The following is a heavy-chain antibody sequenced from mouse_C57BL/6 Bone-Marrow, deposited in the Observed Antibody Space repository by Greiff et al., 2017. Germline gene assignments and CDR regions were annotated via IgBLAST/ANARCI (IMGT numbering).Heavy chain of an antibody. CDR3: ACIEIDDDY. V-gene: IGHV1-26*01. J-gene: IGHJ2*01. CDR1: GYPFTDYY. Sequence: EVQLQQSGPELVKPGASVKISCKASGYPFTDYYMNWVKQSHGKSLEWIGDINPNKGGTSYNQKVKGKATLTVDKSSTTAYMELLSLTSEESAVCYCACIEIDDDYWGQGTALTGAS. CDR2: INPNKGGT. D-gene: IGHD2-12*01.